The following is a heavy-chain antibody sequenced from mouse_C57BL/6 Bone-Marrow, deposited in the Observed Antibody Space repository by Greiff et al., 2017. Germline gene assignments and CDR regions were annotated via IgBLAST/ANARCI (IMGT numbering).Heavy chain of an antibody. D-gene: IGHD2-2*01. V-gene: IGHV1-85*01. CDR1: GYTFTSYD. Sequence: VQLQQSGPELVKPGASVQLSCKASGYTFTSYDINWVKQRPGQGLEWIGWIYPRDGSTKYNEKFKGKATLTVDTSSSTAYMELHSLTSEDSAVYFCARYSSTMVTTGYFDVWGTGTTVTVSS. CDR2: IYPRDGST. J-gene: IGHJ1*03. CDR3: ARYSSTMVTTGYFDV.